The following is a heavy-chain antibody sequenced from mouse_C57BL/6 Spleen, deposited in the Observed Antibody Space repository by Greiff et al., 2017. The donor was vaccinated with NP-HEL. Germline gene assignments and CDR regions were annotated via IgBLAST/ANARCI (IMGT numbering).Heavy chain of an antibody. V-gene: IGHV1-59*01. CDR1: GYTFTSYW. CDR3: ARNGNYYYGSSYVDAMDY. D-gene: IGHD1-1*01. J-gene: IGHJ4*01. CDR2: IDPSDSYT. Sequence: QVQLQQSGAELVRPGTSVKLSCKASGYTFTSYWMHWVKQRPGQGLEWIGVIDPSDSYTNYNQKFKGKATLTVDTSSSTAYMQLSSLTSEDSAVYYCARNGNYYYGSSYVDAMDYWGQGTSVTVSS.